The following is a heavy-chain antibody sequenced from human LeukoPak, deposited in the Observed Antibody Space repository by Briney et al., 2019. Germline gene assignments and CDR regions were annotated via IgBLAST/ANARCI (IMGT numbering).Heavy chain of an antibody. J-gene: IGHJ4*02. Sequence: GGALRVSCATSGFTFSNYNMNWVGQAPGKGLEGVSSISYSSSYIYYADSVQGRFTIARDNAKNSLYLQMNSLRAEDTAVYSCARIAVTYTFDYWGQGTLVTVSS. V-gene: IGHV3-21*01. CDR2: ISYSSSYI. D-gene: IGHD4-17*01. CDR3: ARIAVTYTFDY. CDR1: GFTFSNYN.